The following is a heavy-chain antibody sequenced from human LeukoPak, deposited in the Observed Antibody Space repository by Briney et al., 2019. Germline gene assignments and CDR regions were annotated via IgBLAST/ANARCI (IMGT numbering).Heavy chain of an antibody. V-gene: IGHV4-34*01. Sequence: SETLSLTCSVYGGSFSGYYWTWIRQPPGKGLEWIGEINHSGRTNHNPSLKSRVTISVDTSKNQFSLKLNSVTAADTAVYYCARGPPAKYDILTGYYNFHYWGQGTLVTVSS. D-gene: IGHD3-9*01. CDR3: ARGPPAKYDILTGYYNFHY. J-gene: IGHJ4*02. CDR1: GGSFSGYY. CDR2: INHSGRT.